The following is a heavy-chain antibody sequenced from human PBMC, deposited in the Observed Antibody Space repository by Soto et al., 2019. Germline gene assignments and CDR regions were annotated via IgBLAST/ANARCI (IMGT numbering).Heavy chain of an antibody. V-gene: IGHV3-11*04. CDR2: ITNTGETI. CDR1: GFAFSDPY. Sequence: PGGSLRLSCAASGFAFSDPYMSWIRQAPGKGLEWISYITNTGETIYYADSVRGRFTISRDNAKNALFLQMNSLRDEDTAVYYCARDGDRGYDMDVWGQGTTVTVSS. J-gene: IGHJ6*02. CDR3: ARDGDRGYDMDV.